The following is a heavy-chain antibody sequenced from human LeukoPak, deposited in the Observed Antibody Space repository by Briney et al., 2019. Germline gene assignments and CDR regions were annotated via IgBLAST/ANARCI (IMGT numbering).Heavy chain of an antibody. D-gene: IGHD3-22*01. CDR3: TTYYDSSGSPFDY. V-gene: IGHV3-NL1*01. CDR1: GFTFSSYG. J-gene: IGHJ4*02. CDR2: IYTGGNT. Sequence: GGSLRLSCAASGFTFSSYGMHWVRQPPGKGLEWISVIYTGGNTFYADSVRGRFTISRDNSKNTLYLQMNSLKTEDTAVYYCTTYYDSSGSPFDYWGQGTLVTVSS.